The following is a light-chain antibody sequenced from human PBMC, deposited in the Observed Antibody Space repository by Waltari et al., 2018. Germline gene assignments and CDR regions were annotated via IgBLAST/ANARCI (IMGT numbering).Light chain of an antibody. J-gene: IGKJ1*01. CDR1: QSVSRF. V-gene: IGKV3-20*01. Sequence: EIVLTQSPGTLSLPPGERATLSCRASQSVSRFLAWYQQKPGQAPRLLIYEASCRATDIPDRFSGSGSGTDFSLTISRLEPEDFAVYYCQKYGTLPATFGQGTKVEIK. CDR3: QKYGTLPAT. CDR2: EAS.